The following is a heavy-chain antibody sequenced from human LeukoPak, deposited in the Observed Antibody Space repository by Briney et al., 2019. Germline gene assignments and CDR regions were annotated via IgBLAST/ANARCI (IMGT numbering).Heavy chain of an antibody. J-gene: IGHJ4*02. CDR3: ARDLNSGFFDY. V-gene: IGHV3-7*01. CDR1: GFMFSSNW. D-gene: IGHD2/OR15-2a*01. CDR2: IKEDGTET. Sequence: GGSLRLSCAASGFMFSSNWMSWVRLAPGKGLEWVANIKEDGTETYYVDSVKGRFTISRDNAKNSLYLQMNSLRAEDTAVYYCARDLNSGFFDYWGQGTLVTVSS.